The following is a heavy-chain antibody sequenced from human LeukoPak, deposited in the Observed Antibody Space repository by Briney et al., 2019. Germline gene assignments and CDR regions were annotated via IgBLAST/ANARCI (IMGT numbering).Heavy chain of an antibody. CDR1: GFTFDDYA. V-gene: IGHV3-9*01. D-gene: IGHD3-22*01. CDR2: ISWNSGSI. J-gene: IGHJ4*02. CDR3: AKAIFERMIVVVPGFDY. Sequence: PGRSLSLSCAASGFTFDDYAMHWVRQAPGKGLEWVSGISWNSGSIGYADSVKGRFTISRDNAKNSLYLQMNSLRAEDTALYYCAKAIFERMIVVVPGFDYWGQGTLVTVSS.